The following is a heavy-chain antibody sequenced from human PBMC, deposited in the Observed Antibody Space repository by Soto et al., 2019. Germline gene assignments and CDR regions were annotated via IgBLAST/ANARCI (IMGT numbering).Heavy chain of an antibody. D-gene: IGHD6-13*01. J-gene: IGHJ6*02. CDR2: IYWDDDK. CDR1: GGSINNRGYY. Sequence: TLSLTCTVSGGSINNRGYYWSWSRQPPGKALEWLALIYWDDDKRYSSSLKSRLTITKDTSKNQVVLTMTNMDPVDTATYYCAQIAAAGTNVVWGQGTTVTVSS. V-gene: IGHV2-5*08. CDR3: AQIAAAGTNVV.